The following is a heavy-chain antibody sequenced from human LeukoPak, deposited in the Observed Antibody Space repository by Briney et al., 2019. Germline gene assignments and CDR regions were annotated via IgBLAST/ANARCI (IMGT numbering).Heavy chain of an antibody. CDR3: ASYDFWSGRGFDI. CDR1: GYSISSGYY. CDR2: IYHSGST. J-gene: IGHJ3*02. Sequence: PSETLSLTCAVSGYSISSGYYWGWIRQPPGKGLEWIGSIYHSGSTYYNPSLKSRVTISVDTSKNQFSPKLSSVTAADTAVYYCASYDFWSGRGFDIWGQGTMVTVSS. D-gene: IGHD3-3*01. V-gene: IGHV4-38-2*01.